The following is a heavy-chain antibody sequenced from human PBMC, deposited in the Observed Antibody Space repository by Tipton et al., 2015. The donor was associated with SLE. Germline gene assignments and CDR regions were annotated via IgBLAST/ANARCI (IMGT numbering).Heavy chain of an antibody. D-gene: IGHD3-22*01. J-gene: IGHJ5*02. CDR2: ISAYNGNT. Sequence: QSGAEVKKPGASVKVSCKASGYTFTSYGISWVRQAPGQGLEWMGWISAYNGNTNYAQKLQGRVTITADKSTSTAYMELSSLRSEDTAVYYCARDRNYYDSSDYLGWFDPWGQGTLVTVSS. CDR3: ARDRNYYDSSDYLGWFDP. CDR1: GYTFTSYG. V-gene: IGHV1-18*01.